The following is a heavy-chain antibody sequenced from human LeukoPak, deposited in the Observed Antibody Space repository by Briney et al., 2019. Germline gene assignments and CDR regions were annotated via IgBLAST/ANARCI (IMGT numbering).Heavy chain of an antibody. Sequence: GGSLRLSCAASGFTFSSYSMNWVRQAPGKGLEWVSSISSSSSYIYYADSVKGRFTISRDNAKNSLYLQMNSLRAEDTAVYYCARDTVGAYYFDYWGQGTLVTVSS. D-gene: IGHD1-26*01. CDR1: GFTFSSYS. CDR2: ISSSSSYI. CDR3: ARDTVGAYYFDY. V-gene: IGHV3-21*01. J-gene: IGHJ4*02.